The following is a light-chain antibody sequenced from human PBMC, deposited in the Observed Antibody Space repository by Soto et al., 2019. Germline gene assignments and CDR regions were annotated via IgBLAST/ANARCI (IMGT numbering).Light chain of an antibody. CDR1: QSISSW. CDR3: QHYNSYWT. V-gene: IGKV1-5*01. J-gene: IGKJ1*01. Sequence: DIQMTQSPSTLSASVGDRVTITCRASQSISSWLAWYQQKPGKAPKLLIYDASSLESGVPSRFSGSGSGTEFILTISSLQPDDFATYYCQHYNSYWTFGQGTKVEIK. CDR2: DAS.